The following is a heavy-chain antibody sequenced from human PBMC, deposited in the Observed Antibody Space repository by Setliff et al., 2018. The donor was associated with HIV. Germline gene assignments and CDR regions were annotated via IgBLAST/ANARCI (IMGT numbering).Heavy chain of an antibody. Sequence: PSETLSLTCTVSGDSIRGYYWSWIRQPPGKGLEWMGYVFYTGFAAYNPSLKSRLTISVETSKSQFSLRLTSVTAADTAIYSCARQVSIPGVAITPVDYWGQGALVTVSS. J-gene: IGHJ4*02. CDR2: VFYTGFA. CDR1: GDSIRGYY. CDR3: ARQVSIPGVAITPVDY. V-gene: IGHV4-59*08. D-gene: IGHD5-12*01.